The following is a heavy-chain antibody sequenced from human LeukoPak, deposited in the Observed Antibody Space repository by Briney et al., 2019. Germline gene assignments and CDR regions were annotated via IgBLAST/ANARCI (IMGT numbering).Heavy chain of an antibody. CDR3: ASGFDSSGYQYYSYFDY. V-gene: IGHV1-2*02. J-gene: IGHJ4*02. CDR1: GYTFTGYY. CDR2: INPNTGGT. D-gene: IGHD3-22*01. Sequence: ASVKVSCKTSGYTFTGYYMHWVRQAPGQGLEWVGWINPNTGGTNYAQKFQGRVTMTRDTSINTAYMELSRLRSDNTAVYYCASGFDSSGYQYYSYFDYWGQGTLVTVSS.